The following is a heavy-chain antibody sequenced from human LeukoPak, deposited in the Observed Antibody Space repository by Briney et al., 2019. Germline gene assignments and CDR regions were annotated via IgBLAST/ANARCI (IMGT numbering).Heavy chain of an antibody. J-gene: IGHJ3*01. Sequence: GGSLRLSCAVSGCTFSGFWMSWSRQAPGKGLEWVASINSDGSEGYYADVVKGRFTISRDNAKNSLYLQINSLRAEDTAVYYCARSSYSSSSSVWGRGTMVTVSS. D-gene: IGHD6-6*01. CDR2: INSDGSEG. CDR3: ARSSYSSSSSV. V-gene: IGHV3-7*03. CDR1: GCTFSGFW.